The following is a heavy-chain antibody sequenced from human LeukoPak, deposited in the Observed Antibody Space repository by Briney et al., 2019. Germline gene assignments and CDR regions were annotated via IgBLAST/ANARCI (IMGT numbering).Heavy chain of an antibody. CDR1: GFTFSTKS. Sequence: GGSLRLSCAVSGFTFSTKSMNWVRQAPGKGLEWVSYITADSGTTYYADSVKGRFTISRDNAKNTLYLQMSSLRAEDTAVYHCAKGVWVVRGVIGDGFDIWGQGTKVTVSS. CDR2: ITADSGTT. CDR3: AKGVWVVRGVIGDGFDI. J-gene: IGHJ3*02. V-gene: IGHV3-48*01. D-gene: IGHD3-10*01.